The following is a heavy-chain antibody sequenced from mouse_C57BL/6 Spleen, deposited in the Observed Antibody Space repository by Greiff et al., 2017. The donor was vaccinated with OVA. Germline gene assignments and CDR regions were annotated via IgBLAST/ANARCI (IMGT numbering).Heavy chain of an antibody. CDR3: AREDDYDYDGLYAMDY. D-gene: IGHD2-4*01. J-gene: IGHJ4*01. Sequence: EVQRVESGGDLVKPGGSLKLSCAASGFTFSSYGMSWVRQTPDKRLEWVATISSGGSYTYYPDSVKGRFTISRDNAKNTLYLQMSSLKSEDTAMYYCAREDDYDYDGLYAMDYWGQGTSVTVSS. CDR1: GFTFSSYG. V-gene: IGHV5-6*01. CDR2: ISSGGSYT.